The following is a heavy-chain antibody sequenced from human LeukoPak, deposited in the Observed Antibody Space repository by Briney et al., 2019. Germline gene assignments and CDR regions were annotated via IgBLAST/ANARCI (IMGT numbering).Heavy chain of an antibody. V-gene: IGHV3-7*01. CDR3: ARLGARQMLEY. J-gene: IGHJ4*02. D-gene: IGHD4-17*01. CDR2: IKRDGGQI. Sequence: GGSLRLSCAASEFTFSSYWMSWVRQAPGKGLEWVANIKRDGGQIYYLESVKGRFTVSRDNAKNSLYLQMNSLRAEDTAVYYCARLGARQMLEYWGQGTLVTASS. CDR1: EFTFSSYW.